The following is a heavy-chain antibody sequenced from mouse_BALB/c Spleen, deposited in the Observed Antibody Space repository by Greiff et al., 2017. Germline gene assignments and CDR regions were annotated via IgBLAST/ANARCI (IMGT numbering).Heavy chain of an antibody. D-gene: IGHD3-3*01. CDR1: GFSLTSYG. J-gene: IGHJ4*01. CDR2: IWSGGST. CDR3: ARKLKLGAYAMDY. V-gene: IGHV2-2*02. Sequence: QVQLQQSGAGLVQPSQSLSITWTVSGFSLTSYGVHWVRQSPGKGLEWRGVIWSGGSTDYNAAFISRLSISKDNSKSQVFFKMNSLQDNDTAIYYCARKLKLGAYAMDYWGQGTSVTVSS.